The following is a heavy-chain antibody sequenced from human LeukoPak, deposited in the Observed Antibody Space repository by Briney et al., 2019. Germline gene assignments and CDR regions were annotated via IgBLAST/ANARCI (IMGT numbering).Heavy chain of an antibody. J-gene: IGHJ3*02. CDR3: AKAVDLATISVDI. CDR2: ISGSGVYT. D-gene: IGHD5-24*01. V-gene: IGHV3-23*01. CDR1: GFTFSSYG. Sequence: GGSLRLSCAASGFTFSSYGMRWVRQAPGKGLEWVSGISGSGVYTYYADSVKGRFTISRDNSKNTLYLVMNSLRVDDTAVYYCAKAVDLATISVDIWGQGTMVTVSS.